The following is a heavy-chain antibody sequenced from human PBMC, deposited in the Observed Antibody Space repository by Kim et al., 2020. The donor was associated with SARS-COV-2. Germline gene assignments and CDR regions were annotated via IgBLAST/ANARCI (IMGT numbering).Heavy chain of an antibody. V-gene: IGHV1-18*01. CDR1: GYIFTSNG. D-gene: IGHD3-10*01. CDR3: ARDSWSLVRGVIITQTYNWFDP. Sequence: ASVKVSCKASGYIFTSNGISWVRQAPGQGLEWMGWISAYNGNTNYVQKFQGRVTMTTDTSTSTAYMELRSLRSDDTAVYYCARDSWSLVRGVIITQTYNWFDPWGQGTLVTVSS. J-gene: IGHJ5*02. CDR2: ISAYNGNT.